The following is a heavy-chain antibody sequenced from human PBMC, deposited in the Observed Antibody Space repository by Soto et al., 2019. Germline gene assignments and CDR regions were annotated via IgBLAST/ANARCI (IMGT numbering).Heavy chain of an antibody. Sequence: SETLSLTCTVSGGSISSGDYYWSWIRQPPGKGLEWIGYIYYSGSTYYNPSLKSRVTISVDTSKNQFSLKLSSVTAADTAVYYCARDPFDYYGSGSNWGQGTLVTVS. CDR1: GGSISSGDYY. CDR3: ARDPFDYYGSGSN. J-gene: IGHJ4*02. D-gene: IGHD3-10*01. CDR2: IYYSGST. V-gene: IGHV4-30-4*01.